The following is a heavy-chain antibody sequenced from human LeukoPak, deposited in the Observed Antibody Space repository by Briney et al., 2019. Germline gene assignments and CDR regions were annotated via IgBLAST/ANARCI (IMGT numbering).Heavy chain of an antibody. CDR1: GFTFSSYS. CDR2: ISSSSSTI. V-gene: IGHV3-48*04. D-gene: IGHD3-10*01. Sequence: GGSLRLSCAASGFTFSSYSMNWVRQASGKGLEWVSYISSSSSTIYYADSVKGRFTISRDNAKNSLYLQMNSLRAEDTAAYYCARRGSAGWFDPWGQGTLVTVSS. J-gene: IGHJ5*02. CDR3: ARRGSAGWFDP.